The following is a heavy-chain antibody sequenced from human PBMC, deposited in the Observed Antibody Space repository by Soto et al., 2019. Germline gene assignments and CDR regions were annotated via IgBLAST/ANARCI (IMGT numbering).Heavy chain of an antibody. CDR1: GYTFSNYG. CDR3: ARDQVAKWAPGSAMVNYYYGMDA. CDR2: ISVDDGDT. J-gene: IGHJ6*02. V-gene: IGHV1-18*01. Sequence: ASVKVSCKASGYTFSNYGISWVRQAPGQGLEWMGWISVDDGDTNYAQNFQGRVTMSTDTSTSTAYMEMRSLRSDDTAVYYCARDQVAKWAPGSAMVNYYYGMDAWGQGTTVTVS. D-gene: IGHD5-18*01.